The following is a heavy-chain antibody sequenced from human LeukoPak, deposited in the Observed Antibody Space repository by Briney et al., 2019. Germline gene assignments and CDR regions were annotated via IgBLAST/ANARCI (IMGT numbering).Heavy chain of an antibody. Sequence: GASVKASCKVSGYTLTELSMHWVRQAPGKGLEWMGGFDPEDGETIYAQKFQGRVTMTEDTSTDTAYMELSSLRSEDTAVYYCATYGGFTTGTTAFDYWGQGALVTVSS. CDR3: ATYGGFTTGTTAFDY. CDR1: GYTLTELS. D-gene: IGHD1-1*01. V-gene: IGHV1-24*01. CDR2: FDPEDGET. J-gene: IGHJ4*02.